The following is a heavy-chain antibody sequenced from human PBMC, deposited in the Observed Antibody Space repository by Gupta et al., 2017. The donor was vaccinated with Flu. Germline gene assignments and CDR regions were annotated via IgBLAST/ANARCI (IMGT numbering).Heavy chain of an antibody. D-gene: IGHD2-2*01. CDR1: Y. V-gene: IGHV4-39*01. CDR3: ARLGYCTTTSCHGGVDY. Sequence: YWGWIGQPQGKGREGIGTIYDSRTTYYNPSLKSRVTISVDTSKNQCSLYLRSGTAADTAVYYCARLGYCTTTSCHGGVDYWGQGTLVTVSS. J-gene: IGHJ4*02. CDR2: IYDSRTT.